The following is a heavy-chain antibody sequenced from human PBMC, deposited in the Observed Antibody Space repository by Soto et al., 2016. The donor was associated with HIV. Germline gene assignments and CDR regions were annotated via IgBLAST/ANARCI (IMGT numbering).Heavy chain of an antibody. V-gene: IGHV3-30*03. CDR1: GFTFSNFG. CDR2: VYYTGGNK. Sequence: VQLVESGGGVVQPGRSLRLSCAASGFTFSNFGMHWVRQAPGKGLEWVAVVYYTGGNKYYADSVKGRFTISRDNSKNTLYLQMNSLRAEDTAMYYCARNDYGDRRHFDYVGPREPWSPVSS. J-gene: IGHJ4*02. CDR3: ARNDYGDRRHFDY. D-gene: IGHD4-17*01.